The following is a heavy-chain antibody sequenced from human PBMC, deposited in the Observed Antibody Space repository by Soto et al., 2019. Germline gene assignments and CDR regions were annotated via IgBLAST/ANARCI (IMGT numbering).Heavy chain of an antibody. D-gene: IGHD3-10*01. Sequence: ASVKVSCKASGFTFTSSAVQWVRQARGQRLEWIGWIVVGSGNTNYAQKFQERVTITRDMSTSTAYMELSSLRSEDTAVYYCAADHTGLMDGSRSYYYYYYYGMDVWGQGTTVTVSS. CDR3: AADHTGLMDGSRSYYYYYYYGMDV. V-gene: IGHV1-58*01. CDR2: IVVGSGNT. CDR1: GFTFTSSA. J-gene: IGHJ6*02.